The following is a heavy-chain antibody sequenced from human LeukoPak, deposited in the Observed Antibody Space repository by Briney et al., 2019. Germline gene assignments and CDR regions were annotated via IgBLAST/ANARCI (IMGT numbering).Heavy chain of an antibody. Sequence: QPGGSLRLSCAASGFTFSNYWMHWVRQAPGKGLEWVSRINERATIISYADSVKGRFTISRENARNTLYLQMNSLTAEDTAVYYSVRDLILVWTPGDDFDHWGQGTLVTVSS. CDR3: VRDLILVWTPGDDFDH. D-gene: IGHD3-16*01. J-gene: IGHJ4*02. CDR1: GFTFSNYW. V-gene: IGHV3-74*01. CDR2: INERATII.